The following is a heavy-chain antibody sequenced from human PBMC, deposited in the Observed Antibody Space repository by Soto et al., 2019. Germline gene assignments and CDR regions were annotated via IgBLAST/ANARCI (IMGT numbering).Heavy chain of an antibody. CDR1: GYTFTSYY. D-gene: IGHD3-16*02. Sequence: GASVKVSCKASGYTFTSYYMHRVRQAPGQGLEWMGIINPSGGSTSYAQKFQGRVTMTRDTSTSTVYMELSSLRSEDTAVYYCAREAIYDYVWGSYRFYYYYGMDVWGQGTTVTVSS. CDR3: AREAIYDYVWGSYRFYYYYGMDV. V-gene: IGHV1-46*01. CDR2: INPSGGST. J-gene: IGHJ6*02.